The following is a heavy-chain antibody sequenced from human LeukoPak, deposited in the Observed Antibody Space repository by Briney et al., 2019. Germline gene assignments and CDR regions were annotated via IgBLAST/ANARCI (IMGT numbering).Heavy chain of an antibody. CDR2: IYYSGST. Sequence: SETLSLTCTVSGGSISSYYWSWIRQPPGKGLEWIGYIYYSGSTNYNPSLKSRVTISVDTSKNQFSLKLSSVTAADTAVYYCARAYSGYDFYYYYGMDAWGQGTTVTVSS. V-gene: IGHV4-59*01. D-gene: IGHD5-12*01. J-gene: IGHJ6*02. CDR3: ARAYSGYDFYYYYGMDA. CDR1: GGSISSYY.